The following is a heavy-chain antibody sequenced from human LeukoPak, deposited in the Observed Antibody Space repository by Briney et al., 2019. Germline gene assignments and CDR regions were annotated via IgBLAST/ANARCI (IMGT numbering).Heavy chain of an antibody. CDR2: INAGNGNT. CDR3: AIHCTGGSCSRSYYFDY. J-gene: IGHJ4*02. D-gene: IGHD2-15*01. CDR1: GYTFSSYA. V-gene: IGHV1-3*01. Sequence: ASVKVSCEASGYTFSSYAMHWVRQAPGQRLEWMGWINAGNGNTKYSQKFQDRVTITRDTSASTAYMELSSLRSEDTAVYYCAIHCTGGSCSRSYYFDYWGQGTLVTVSS.